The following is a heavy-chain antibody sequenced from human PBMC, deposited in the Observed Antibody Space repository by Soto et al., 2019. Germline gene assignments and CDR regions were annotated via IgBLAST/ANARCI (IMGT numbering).Heavy chain of an antibody. V-gene: IGHV3-15*07. CDR3: TTDPSFGDYYYRMDV. J-gene: IGHJ6*02. D-gene: IGHD3-10*01. CDR1: GFTFINAR. Sequence: PGGSLRLSCAASGFTFINARMHWVLQAPWKGLEWVGRIKSKTDGGTTDYAAPVKGRFTISRDDSKKTLYLQMNSLKTEDTAVYYCTTDPSFGDYYYRMDVWGQGTTVTLSS. CDR2: IKSKTDGGTT.